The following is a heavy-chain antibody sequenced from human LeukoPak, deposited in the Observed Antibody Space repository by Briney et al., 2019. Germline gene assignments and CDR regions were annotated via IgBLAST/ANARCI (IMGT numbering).Heavy chain of an antibody. CDR1: GGTFSSYA. J-gene: IGHJ5*02. CDR2: IIPIFGTA. CDR3: ARGGVMQGRYCSSTSLLLCGWFDP. V-gene: IGHV1-69*06. Sequence: GASVKVSCKASGGTFSSYAISRVRQAPGQGLEWMGGIIPIFGTANYAQKFQGRVTITADKSTSTAYMELSSLRSEDTAVYYCARGGVMQGRYCSSTSLLLCGWFDPWGQGTLVTVSS. D-gene: IGHD2-2*01.